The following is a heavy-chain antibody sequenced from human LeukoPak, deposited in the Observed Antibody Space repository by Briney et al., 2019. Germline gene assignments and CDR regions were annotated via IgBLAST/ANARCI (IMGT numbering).Heavy chain of an antibody. CDR1: GYSISSGYY. J-gene: IGHJ4*02. CDR2: IYHSGST. CDR3: ARRGEYSYGLFSDY. Sequence: SETLSLTCTVSGYSISSGYYWGWIRQPPGKGLEWIGSIYHSGSTYYNPSLKSRVTISVDTSKNQFSLKLSSVTAADTAVYYCARRGEYSYGLFSDYWGQGTLVTVSS. V-gene: IGHV4-38-2*02. D-gene: IGHD5-18*01.